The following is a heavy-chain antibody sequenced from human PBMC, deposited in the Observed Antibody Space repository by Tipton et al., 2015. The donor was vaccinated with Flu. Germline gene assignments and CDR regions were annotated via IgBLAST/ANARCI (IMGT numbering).Heavy chain of an antibody. CDR1: GFTFSSYG. Sequence: SLRLSCAASGFTFSSYGMHWVRQAPGKGLEWVAVIWYDGSNKYYADSVKGRFTISRDNSKNTLYLQMNSLRAEDTAVYYCARARFRRWELPDYWGQGTLVTVSS. J-gene: IGHJ4*02. V-gene: IGHV3-33*01. CDR2: IWYDGSNK. CDR3: ARARFRRWELPDY. D-gene: IGHD1-26*01.